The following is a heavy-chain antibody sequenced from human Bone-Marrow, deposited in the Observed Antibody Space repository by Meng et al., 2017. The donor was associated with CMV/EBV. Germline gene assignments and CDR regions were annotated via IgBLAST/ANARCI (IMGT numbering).Heavy chain of an antibody. J-gene: IGHJ4*02. V-gene: IGHV4-39*07. CDR2: IYYSGST. CDR3: ASSHIWLIALAGTRFNY. D-gene: IGHD6-19*01. CDR1: GGPISSSSYY. Sequence: SETLSLTCTVSGGPISSSSYYWGWIRQPPGKGLEWIGSIYYSGSTYYNPSLKSRVTISVDTSKNQFSLKLSSVTAADTAVYYCASSHIWLIALAGTRFNYWGQGSLVTVSS.